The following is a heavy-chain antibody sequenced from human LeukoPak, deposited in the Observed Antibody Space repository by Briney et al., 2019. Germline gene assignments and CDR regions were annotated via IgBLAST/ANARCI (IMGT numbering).Heavy chain of an antibody. D-gene: IGHD5-18*01. J-gene: IGHJ4*02. Sequence: GESLRLSCAASGFTFDDYAMHWVRQAPGKGLEWVSGISWNSGSIGYADSVKGRFTISRDNAKNSLYLQMNSLRAEDTALYYCAKGGYSYGSPFDYWGQGTLVTVSS. CDR1: GFTFDDYA. CDR3: AKGGYSYGSPFDY. CDR2: ISWNSGSI. V-gene: IGHV3-9*01.